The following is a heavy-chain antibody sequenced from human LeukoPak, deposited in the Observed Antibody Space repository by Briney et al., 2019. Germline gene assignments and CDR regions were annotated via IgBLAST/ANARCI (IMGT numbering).Heavy chain of an antibody. V-gene: IGHV3-30*04. D-gene: IGHD3-3*01. J-gene: IGHJ5*02. CDR3: ARNRLNYDFWSGSPSWFDP. Sequence: GGSLRLSCAASGFTFSSYAMHWVRQAPAKGREWVAVISYDGSNKYYADSVKGRFTISRDNSKNTLYLQMNSLRAEDTAVYYCARNRLNYDFWSGSPSWFDPWGQGTLVTVSS. CDR2: ISYDGSNK. CDR1: GFTFSSYA.